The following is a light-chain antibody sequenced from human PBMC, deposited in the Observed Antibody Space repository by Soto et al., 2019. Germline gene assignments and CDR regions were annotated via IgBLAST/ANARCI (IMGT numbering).Light chain of an antibody. V-gene: IGKV3-11*01. CDR1: QSVSNY. CDR2: DAS. J-gene: IGKJ3*01. Sequence: TQSPTSLSLSPADSAPRSCRASQSVSNYVAWYQQNPGQAPRLLIYDASNRATGIPARFSGSGSGTDFTLTISSLEPEDFAVYYCQQRSNWLFGPGTKVD. CDR3: QQRSNWL.